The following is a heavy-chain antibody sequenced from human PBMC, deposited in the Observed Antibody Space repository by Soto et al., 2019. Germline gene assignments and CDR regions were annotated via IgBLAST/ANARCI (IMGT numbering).Heavy chain of an antibody. CDR3: AKASLGLEYYYYGMDV. V-gene: IGHV3-23*01. CDR1: GFTFSSYA. CDR2: ISGSGGST. Sequence: PGGSLRLSCAASGFTFSSYAMSWVRQAPGKGLEWVSAISGSGGSTYYADSVKGRFTISRDNSKNTLYLQMNSLRAEDTAVYYCAKASLGLEYYYYGMDVWGQGTTVTVSS. J-gene: IGHJ6*02. D-gene: IGHD3-16*01.